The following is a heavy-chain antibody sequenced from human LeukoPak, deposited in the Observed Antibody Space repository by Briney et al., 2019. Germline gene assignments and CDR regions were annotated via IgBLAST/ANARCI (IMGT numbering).Heavy chain of an antibody. CDR2: IYYSGST. CDR1: GGSISRHY. D-gene: IGHD3-22*01. CDR3: ARFDSSSFPNAFDI. V-gene: IGHV4-59*11. Sequence: PSETLSLTCTVSGGSISRHYWSWIRQPPGKGLEWIGYIYYSGSTNYNPSLKSRVTISVDTSKNQFSLKLSSVTAADTAVYYCARFDSSSFPNAFDIWGQGTMVTVSS. J-gene: IGHJ3*02.